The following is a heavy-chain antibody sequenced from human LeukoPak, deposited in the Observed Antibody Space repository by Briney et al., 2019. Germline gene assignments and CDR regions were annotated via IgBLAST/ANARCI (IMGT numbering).Heavy chain of an antibody. D-gene: IGHD2-2*01. Sequence: ASVKVSCKASGYTFTDYYMHWVRQAPGQGLEWMGRINPNSGGTNYAQKFQGRVTMTRDTSISTAYMEVSGLRSDDTAVYYCARDRHCTGTSCYQTSRLNWFDPWGQGTLVTVSS. V-gene: IGHV1-2*06. CDR2: INPNSGGT. CDR3: ARDRHCTGTSCYQTSRLNWFDP. J-gene: IGHJ5*02. CDR1: GYTFTDYY.